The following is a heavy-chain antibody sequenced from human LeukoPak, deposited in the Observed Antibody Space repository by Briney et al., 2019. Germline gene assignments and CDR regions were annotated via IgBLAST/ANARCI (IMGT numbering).Heavy chain of an antibody. CDR3: ARGIVGATTTFVFNWFDP. Sequence: PSETLSLTCTVSGGSISSSSYYWGWIRQPPGKGLEWIGSIYYSGSTYYNPSLKSRVTISVDTSKNQFSLKLSSVTAADTAVYYCARGIVGATTTFVFNWFDPWGQGTLVTVSS. V-gene: IGHV4-39*07. CDR2: IYYSGST. CDR1: GGSISSSSYY. D-gene: IGHD1-26*01. J-gene: IGHJ5*02.